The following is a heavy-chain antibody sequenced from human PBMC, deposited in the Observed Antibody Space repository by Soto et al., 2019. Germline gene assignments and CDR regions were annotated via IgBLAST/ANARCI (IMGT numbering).Heavy chain of an antibody. CDR2: ISGSGGST. J-gene: IGHJ4*02. V-gene: IGHV3-23*01. D-gene: IGHD1-7*01. CDR1: GFTFSSYA. Sequence: GGSLRLSCAASGFTFSSYAMSWVRQAPGKGLEWVSAISGSGGSTYYADSVKGRFTISRDNSKNTLYLQMNSLRAEDTAVYYWAKDFVPTGTTLFDYWGQGTLVTVSS. CDR3: AKDFVPTGTTLFDY.